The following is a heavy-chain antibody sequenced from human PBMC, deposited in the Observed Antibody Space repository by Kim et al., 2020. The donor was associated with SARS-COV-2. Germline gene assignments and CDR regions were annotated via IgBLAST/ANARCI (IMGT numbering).Heavy chain of an antibody. V-gene: IGHV1-46*01. CDR1: GYNFINYY. D-gene: IGHD2-15*01. CDR2: INPSNGGT. Sequence: ASVKVSCKASGYNFINYYMHWVRQAPGQGFEWMGIINPSNGGTSYAQKFQDRFTMTRDTSTNTVYMELSSLTSEDTAVYYCARRRSDQDLDYWGQGTLITISS. J-gene: IGHJ4*02. CDR3: ARRRSDQDLDY.